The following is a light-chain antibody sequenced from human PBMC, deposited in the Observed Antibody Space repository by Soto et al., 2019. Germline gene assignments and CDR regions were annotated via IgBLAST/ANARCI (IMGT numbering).Light chain of an antibody. J-gene: IGKJ2*01. CDR3: QQYGGSTIFT. CDR2: GAS. Sequence: EIVLTQSPGTLSLSPGEKPTLSSRASQSVGRTNLAWYYQKPGQAPRLLIFGASSRATGIPDRFSGSGSGTDFTLTINRVEPEDFGVYYCQQYGGSTIFTFGQGTKLEV. V-gene: IGKV3-20*01. CDR1: QSVGRTN.